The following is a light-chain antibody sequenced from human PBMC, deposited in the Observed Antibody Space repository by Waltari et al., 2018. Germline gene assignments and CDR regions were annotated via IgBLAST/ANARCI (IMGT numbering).Light chain of an antibody. CDR1: SSDIGRYDI. Sequence: QSALTQPASVSGSPGQSVTISCTGASSDIGRYDIVSWYQQHPGNAPKLIICDVSKRTSGVSDRFSGSKSGDTASLTISGLQFEDEADYYCCSYAGNYSWVFGGGTRLTVL. J-gene: IGLJ3*02. V-gene: IGLV2-23*02. CDR3: CSYAGNYSWV. CDR2: DVS.